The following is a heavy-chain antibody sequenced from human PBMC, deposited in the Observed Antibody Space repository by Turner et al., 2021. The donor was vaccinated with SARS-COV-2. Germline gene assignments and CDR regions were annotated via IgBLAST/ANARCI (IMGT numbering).Heavy chain of an antibody. CDR2: ITRTKQT. V-gene: IGHV3-23*01. J-gene: IGHJ5*02. D-gene: IGHD3-9*01. Sequence: EMQLLQSGGGVVQPGGSLRLSCSASGFPFSSFAMSWVRQAPGKGLEWISTITRTKQTYYADSVKGRFSVSRDDSKNTLYLEMNSLRAEDTATYYCAKDGLEVPQLFDWAVNCNWFDPWGQGTLVTVSS. CDR3: AKDGLEVPQLFDWAVNCNWFDP. CDR1: GFPFSSFA.